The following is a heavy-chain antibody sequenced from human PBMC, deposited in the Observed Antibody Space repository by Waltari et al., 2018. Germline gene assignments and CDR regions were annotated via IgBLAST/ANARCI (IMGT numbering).Heavy chain of an antibody. CDR3: ARDAGGIAAADTSHFDS. Sequence: QVQLVQSGAEVKKPGASMKVSCKASGYTFNDFYIHWVRLTPGQGLEWMGGSSPFRGGTRFAQSFQGRVTMTRDTAISTIYLELSSLRSDDTAIYYCARDAGGIAAADTSHFDSWGQGTLVTVSS. J-gene: IGHJ4*02. V-gene: IGHV1-2*02. CDR2: SSPFRGGT. CDR1: GYTFNDFY. D-gene: IGHD6-13*01.